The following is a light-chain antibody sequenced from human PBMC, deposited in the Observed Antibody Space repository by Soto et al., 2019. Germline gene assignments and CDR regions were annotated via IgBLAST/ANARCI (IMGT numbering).Light chain of an antibody. J-gene: IGKJ4*01. CDR3: HQSSSTPLT. Sequence: DVQMTQSPSSLSASVGDSVTITCRASQSVFNHLSWFQQRPGKGPKLLIYDASSLHAGVPSRFSGNGYGTDFTLTISTVQPEDSAIYYCHQSSSTPLTFGGGTRVELK. CDR2: DAS. V-gene: IGKV1-39*01. CDR1: QSVFNH.